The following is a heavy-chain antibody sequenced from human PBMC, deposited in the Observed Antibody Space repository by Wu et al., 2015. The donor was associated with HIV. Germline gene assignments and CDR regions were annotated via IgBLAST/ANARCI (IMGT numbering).Heavy chain of an antibody. Sequence: QVQLVQSGAEVKKPGSSVKVSCKASGGTFSSYAISWVRQAPGQGLEWMGRIIPIFGTANYAQKFQGRVTITADESTSTAYMELSSLRSEDTAVYYCARPLTYYGSGHDAFDIWGQGTMVTVSS. D-gene: IGHD3-10*01. J-gene: IGHJ3*02. CDR1: GGTFSSYA. V-gene: IGHV1-69*13. CDR2: IIPIFGTA. CDR3: ARPLTYYGSGHDAFDI.